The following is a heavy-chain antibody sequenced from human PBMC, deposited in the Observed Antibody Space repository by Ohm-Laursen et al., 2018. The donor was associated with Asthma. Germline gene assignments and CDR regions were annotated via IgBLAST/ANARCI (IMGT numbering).Heavy chain of an antibody. CDR2: IYYSGST. CDR1: GGSISSYY. Sequence: PSETLSLTCTVSGGSISSYYWSWIRQPPGKGLEWIGYIYYSGSTNYNPSLKSRVTISVDTSKNQFSLKLSSVTAADTAVYYCARHPTTDWFDPWGQGTLVTVSS. D-gene: IGHD4-11*01. V-gene: IGHV4-59*08. J-gene: IGHJ5*02. CDR3: ARHPTTDWFDP.